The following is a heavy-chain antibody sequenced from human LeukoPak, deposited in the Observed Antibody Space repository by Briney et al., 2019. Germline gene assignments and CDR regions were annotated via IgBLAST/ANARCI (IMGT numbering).Heavy chain of an antibody. D-gene: IGHD3-3*01. CDR1: GGSFSGYY. V-gene: IGHV4-34*01. CDR3: ASHQYYDLPGGAFDI. CDR2: IYHSGTT. J-gene: IGHJ3*02. Sequence: NASETLSLTCAAYGGSFSGYYWSWIRQPPGKGLEWIGSIYHSGTTYYNPSLKSRVTTSVDTSKNQFSLNLRSVTAADTAVYYCASHQYYDLPGGAFDIWGLGTMVTVSS.